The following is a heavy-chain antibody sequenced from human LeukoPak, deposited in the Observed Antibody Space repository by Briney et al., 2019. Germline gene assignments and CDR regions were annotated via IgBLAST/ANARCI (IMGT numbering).Heavy chain of an antibody. D-gene: IGHD4-17*01. CDR1: GFTFSSYA. Sequence: PGGSLRLSCAASGFTFSSYAMHWVRQAPGKGLEWVAVISYDGSNKYYADSVKGRFTISRDNSKNTLYLQMNSLRAEDTAVYYCARDSYGDYPYYYYGMDVWGQGTTVTVSS. J-gene: IGHJ6*02. V-gene: IGHV3-30-3*01. CDR3: ARDSYGDYPYYYYGMDV. CDR2: ISYDGSNK.